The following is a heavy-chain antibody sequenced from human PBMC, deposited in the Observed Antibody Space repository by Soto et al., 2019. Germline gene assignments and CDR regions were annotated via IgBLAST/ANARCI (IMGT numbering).Heavy chain of an antibody. Sequence: GASVKVSCKASGGTFSSYTISWVRQAPGQGLEWMGRIIPILGIANYAQKFQGRVTITADKSTSTAYMELSSLRSEDTAVYYCARRSGYDPAYYYYGMDVWGQGTTVTVSS. CDR2: IIPILGIA. CDR3: ARRSGYDPAYYYYGMDV. D-gene: IGHD5-12*01. J-gene: IGHJ6*02. CDR1: GGTFSSYT. V-gene: IGHV1-69*02.